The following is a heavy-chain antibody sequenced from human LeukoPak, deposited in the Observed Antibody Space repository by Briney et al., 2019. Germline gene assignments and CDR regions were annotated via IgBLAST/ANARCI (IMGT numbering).Heavy chain of an antibody. V-gene: IGHV4-39*01. CDR3: ARLKNYYYYYMDV. CDR1: GGSISSSSYY. J-gene: IGHJ6*03. Sequence: SETLSLTCTVSGGSISSSSYYWGWIRQPPGKGLEWIGSIYYSGSTYYNPSLKSRVTISVDTSKNQFSLKLSSVTAADTAVYYCARLKNYYYYYMDVWGKGTTVTVS. CDR2: IYYSGST.